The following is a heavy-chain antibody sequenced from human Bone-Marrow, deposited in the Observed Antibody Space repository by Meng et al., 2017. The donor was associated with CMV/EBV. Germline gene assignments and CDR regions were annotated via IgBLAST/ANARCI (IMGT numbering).Heavy chain of an antibody. D-gene: IGHD3-3*01. J-gene: IGHJ6*01. CDR2: ISSSGSTI. Sequence: GESLKISCAASGFTFSSYGMNWVRQAPGKGLEWVSYISSSGSTIYYADSVKGRFTISRDNAKNSLYLQMNSLRAEDTAVYYCVREGSGWSGALPYYYYGMDVWGQGTTVTVYS. CDR3: VREGSGWSGALPYYYYGMDV. CDR1: GFTFSSYG. V-gene: IGHV3-48*04.